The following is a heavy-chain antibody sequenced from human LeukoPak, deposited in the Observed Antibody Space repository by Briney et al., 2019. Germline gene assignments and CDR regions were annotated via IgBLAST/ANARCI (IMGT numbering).Heavy chain of an antibody. CDR2: IHYPGST. Sequence: SETLSLTCVVSGGSISSSSYYWGWVRQPPGKGLEWIGSIHYPGSTYSNPSLKSRVTLSEHTSKNQFSLKLSSVTAADTAVYYCARQSYGSGTDNYYMDVWGKGTTVTVSS. CDR3: ARQSYGSGTDNYYMDV. V-gene: IGHV4-39*01. D-gene: IGHD3-10*01. CDR1: GGSISSSSYY. J-gene: IGHJ6*03.